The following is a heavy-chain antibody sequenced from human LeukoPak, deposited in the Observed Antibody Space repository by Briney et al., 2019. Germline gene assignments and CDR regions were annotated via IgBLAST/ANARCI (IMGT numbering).Heavy chain of an antibody. CDR3: EKDRGDDYVFWGVYLLGSAVVFDI. J-gene: IGHJ3*02. V-gene: IGHV3-23*01. D-gene: IGHD3-3*01. Sequence: GGSLRLSCAASGFTFSSYAMSWVRQAPGKGLEWVSAISGSGGSTYYADSVKGRFTISRDNSKNTLYLQMNSLRAEDTAVYYCEKDRGDDYVFWGVYLLGSAVVFDIGAKGKMATVS. CDR1: GFTFSSYA. CDR2: ISGSGGST.